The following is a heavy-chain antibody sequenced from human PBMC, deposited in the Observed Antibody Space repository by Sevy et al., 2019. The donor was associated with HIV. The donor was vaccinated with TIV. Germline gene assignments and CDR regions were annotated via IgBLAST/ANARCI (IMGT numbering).Heavy chain of an antibody. CDR2: IKEDGSEN. D-gene: IGHD2-2*01. V-gene: IGHV3-7*03. J-gene: IGHJ5*02. Sequence: GGSLRLSCAASGFTFSNYWMSWVRQAPGKGLEWVANIKEDGSENYYVDSVKGRFTIFRDNAKNSLYLQMNSLRAEDRAVYYCVSVGGCSSTSCFAYWFDPWGQGTLVTVSS. CDR3: VSVGGCSSTSCFAYWFDP. CDR1: GFTFSNYW.